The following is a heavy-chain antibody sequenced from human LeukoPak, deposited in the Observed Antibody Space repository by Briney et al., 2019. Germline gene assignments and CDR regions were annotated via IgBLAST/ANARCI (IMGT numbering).Heavy chain of an antibody. V-gene: IGHV3-21*01. Sequence: GGSLRLSCAASGFTFSSYSMNWVRQAPGKGLEWVSSISSSSSYIYYADSVKGRFTISRDNAENSLYLQMNSLRAEDTAVYYCARDSMDGYYYYYGMDVWGQGTTVTVSS. CDR3: ARDSMDGYYYYYGMDV. J-gene: IGHJ6*02. D-gene: IGHD2-2*01. CDR1: GFTFSSYS. CDR2: ISSSSSYI.